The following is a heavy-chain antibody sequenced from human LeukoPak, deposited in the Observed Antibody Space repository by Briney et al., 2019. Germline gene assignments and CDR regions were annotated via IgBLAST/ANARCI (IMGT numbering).Heavy chain of an antibody. CDR2: ISGSGTTA. Sequence: GGSLRLSCAGSGFIFSSYAMDWVRQAPGKGLEWVSGISGSGTTAYYADSVKGRLTFSRDNSKNTLYLQMNSLRVDDTAVYYCARASTGWYSWFDPWGQGTLVTVSS. V-gene: IGHV3-23*01. CDR3: ARASTGWYSWFDP. D-gene: IGHD6-19*01. J-gene: IGHJ5*02. CDR1: GFIFSSYA.